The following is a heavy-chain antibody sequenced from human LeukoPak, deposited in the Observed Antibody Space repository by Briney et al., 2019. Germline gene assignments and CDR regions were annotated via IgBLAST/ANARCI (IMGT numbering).Heavy chain of an antibody. CDR1: GYTFTSYG. J-gene: IGHJ5*02. D-gene: IGHD6-13*01. Sequence: ASVKVSCKASGYTFTSYGISWVRQAPGQGLEWMGWISAYNGNTNYAQKLQGRVTMTTDTSTSTAYMELNSLRAEDTAVYYCAKDSRGVYVAAAGGWFDPWGQGTLVTVSS. V-gene: IGHV1-18*01. CDR2: ISAYNGNT. CDR3: AKDSRGVYVAAAGGWFDP.